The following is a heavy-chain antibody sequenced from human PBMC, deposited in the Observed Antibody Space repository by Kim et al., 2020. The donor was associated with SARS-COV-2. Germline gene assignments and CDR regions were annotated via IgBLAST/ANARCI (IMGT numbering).Heavy chain of an antibody. CDR2: IYYSGST. CDR1: GGSISSSSYY. J-gene: IGHJ4*01. Sequence: SETLSLTCTVSGGSISSSSYYWGWIRQPPGKGLEWIGSIYYSGSTYYNPSLKSRVTISVDTSKNQFSLKLSSVTAADTAVYYCARGRGYFGWLFTIDYWG. D-gene: IGHD3-9*01. V-gene: IGHV4-39*07. CDR3: ARGRGYFGWLFTIDY.